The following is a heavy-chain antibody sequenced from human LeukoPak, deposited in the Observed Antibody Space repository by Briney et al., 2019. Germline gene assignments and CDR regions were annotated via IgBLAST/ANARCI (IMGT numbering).Heavy chain of an antibody. CDR2: MNPNSGNT. J-gene: IGHJ4*02. CDR1: GYTFTSYD. CDR3: ARSPNLRDYYDSSGYYYGLGY. V-gene: IGHV1-8*01. D-gene: IGHD3-22*01. Sequence: ASVKVSCKASGYTFTSYDINWVRRATGQGLEWMGWMNPNSGNTGYAQKFQGRVTMTRNTSISTAYMELSSLRSEDTAVYYCARSPNLRDYYDSSGYYYGLGYWGQGTLVTVSS.